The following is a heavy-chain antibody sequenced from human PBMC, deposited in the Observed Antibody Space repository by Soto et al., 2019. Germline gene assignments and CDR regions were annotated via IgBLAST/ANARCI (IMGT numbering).Heavy chain of an antibody. Sequence: GGSLRRSCAASGLTFNTYSMNWVRQAPGKGLEWVSSISGSSAHIYYAGSVKGRFTISRDNTKNLLYLQMNSLRAEDTAVYYCASAPGLYYFDSWGQGTLVTVSS. CDR1: GLTFNTYS. V-gene: IGHV3-21*06. J-gene: IGHJ4*02. CDR3: ASAPGLYYFDS. CDR2: ISGSSAHI.